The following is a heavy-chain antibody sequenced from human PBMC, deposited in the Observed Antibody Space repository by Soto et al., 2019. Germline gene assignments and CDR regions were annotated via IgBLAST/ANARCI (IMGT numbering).Heavy chain of an antibody. CDR3: AKDMYPRAVLDSSSPWGDY. CDR1: GFTFSDYG. CDR2: VSYDGSYK. Sequence: QVQLVESGGGVAQPGRSLRLSCAVSGFTFSDYGMHWVRQAPGKGLEWVAVVSYDGSYKYYADSVKGRFTVSRDLSGNKLFLQMNSLRLEDTAVYFCAKDMYPRAVLDSSSPWGDYWGQGTLVAVSS. J-gene: IGHJ4*02. V-gene: IGHV3-30*18. D-gene: IGHD6-6*01.